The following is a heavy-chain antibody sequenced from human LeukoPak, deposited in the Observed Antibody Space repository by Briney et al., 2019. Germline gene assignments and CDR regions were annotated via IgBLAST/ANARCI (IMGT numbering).Heavy chain of an antibody. J-gene: IGHJ3*02. CDR3: ARGDSYGAFDI. V-gene: IGHV3-13*01. D-gene: IGHD5-24*01. CDR1: GFTFSSYD. Sequence: GGSLRLSCAASGFTFSSYDMHWVRQATGKGLEWVSAIGTAGDTYYPGSVKGRFTISRENAKNSLYLQMNSLRAGDTAVYYCARGDSYGAFDIWGQGTMDTVSS. CDR2: IGTAGDT.